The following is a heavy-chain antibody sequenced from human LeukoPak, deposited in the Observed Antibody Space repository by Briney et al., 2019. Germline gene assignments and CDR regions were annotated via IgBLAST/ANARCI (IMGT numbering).Heavy chain of an antibody. Sequence: GGSLRLSCVASGFAFISYAMSWVRQAPGKGLEWVSGISGSGGSTYYADSVKGRFTISRDNSKNTLYLQMNSLRAEDTAVYYCAKGGAVTSPYYYYYYMDVWGKGTTVTVSS. CDR2: ISGSGGST. V-gene: IGHV3-23*01. J-gene: IGHJ6*03. CDR1: GFAFISYA. CDR3: AKGGAVTSPYYYYYYMDV. D-gene: IGHD4-17*01.